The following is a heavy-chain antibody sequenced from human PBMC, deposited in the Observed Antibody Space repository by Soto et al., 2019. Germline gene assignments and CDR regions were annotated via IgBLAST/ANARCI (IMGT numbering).Heavy chain of an antibody. CDR2: MEPSTGRT. J-gene: IGHJ5*02. D-gene: IGHD4-17*01. CDR1: GYSFTSLD. CDR3: ARGVSAGVDYGDYDNWFDP. Sequence: ASVKVSCKASGYSFTSLDINWVRQTAGQGLEWMGWMEPSTGRTGYAQKFQGRVTMTRDTSINTAYMELTTLTSDDTAFYYCARGVSAGVDYGDYDNWFDPWGQGTLVTVSS. V-gene: IGHV1-8*01.